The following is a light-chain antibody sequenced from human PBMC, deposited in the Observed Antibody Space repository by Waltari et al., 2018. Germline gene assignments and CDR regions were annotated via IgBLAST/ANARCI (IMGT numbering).Light chain of an antibody. Sequence: VMTQSPATLSVSPGARVTLSCRASQNVNSNLAWYQHKPGQAPRLLIYGASTTATGIPARFSGSGSGTEFTLTISSLQSEDFAVYYCHQYNNGPPYTFGQGTKLEIK. J-gene: IGKJ2*01. CDR1: QNVNSN. CDR3: HQYNNGPPYT. CDR2: GAS. V-gene: IGKV3-15*01.